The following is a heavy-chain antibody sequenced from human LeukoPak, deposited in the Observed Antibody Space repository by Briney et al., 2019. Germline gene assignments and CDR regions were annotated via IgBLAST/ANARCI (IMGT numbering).Heavy chain of an antibody. Sequence: SETLSLTCTVSGGSISIYYWSWIRQPPGKGLEWIGYIYYSGSTNYNPSLKSRVTMSVDTSKNQFSLKLSSVTAADTAVYYCARGWGGDIVVVEAFGAFDIWGQGTMVTVSS. D-gene: IGHD2-15*01. J-gene: IGHJ3*02. V-gene: IGHV4-59*01. CDR1: GGSISIYY. CDR3: ARGWGGDIVVVEAFGAFDI. CDR2: IYYSGST.